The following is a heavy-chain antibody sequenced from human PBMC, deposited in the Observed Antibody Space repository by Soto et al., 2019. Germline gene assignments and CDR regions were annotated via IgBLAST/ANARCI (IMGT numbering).Heavy chain of an antibody. CDR2: FYYSGST. Sequence: SETLSLTCTVSGDSISTKSYSWGWIRQHPGQGLEWIGLFYYSGSTFYNPSLKSRVSISVDTSKNQFSLKLSSVTAADTAVYFCVRGILSWGQGTLVTVSS. CDR1: GDSISTKSYS. J-gene: IGHJ1*01. V-gene: IGHV4-39*07. CDR3: VRGILS.